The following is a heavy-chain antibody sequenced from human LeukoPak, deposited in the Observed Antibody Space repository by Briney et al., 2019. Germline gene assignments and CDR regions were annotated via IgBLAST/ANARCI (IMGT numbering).Heavy chain of an antibody. D-gene: IGHD2-2*01. J-gene: IGHJ4*02. CDR1: GYTYSGNF. CDR2: INPNTGGT. CDR3: ARDPPAYPCTTTRCYPEVDY. V-gene: IGHV1-2*02. Sequence: ASVRVSFKASGYTYSGNFIHWVRQAPGLGLEWMGWINPNTGGTNSAEKFQGRVTLTREPSLTPASMELTSRGSDATAVYYCARDPPAYPCTTTRCYPEVDYWGQGTLVTVSS.